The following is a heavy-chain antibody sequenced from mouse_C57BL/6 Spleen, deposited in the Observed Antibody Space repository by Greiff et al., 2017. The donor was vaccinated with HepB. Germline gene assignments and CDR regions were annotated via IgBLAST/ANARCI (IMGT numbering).Heavy chain of an antibody. Sequence: QVQLQQSGAELARPGASVKMSCKASGYTFTSYTMHWVKQRPGQGLEWIGYINPSSGYTKYNQKFKDKATLTADKSSSTAYMQLSSLTSEDSAVYYCARKGITTVVAHFDYWGQGTTLTVSS. V-gene: IGHV1-4*01. D-gene: IGHD1-1*01. CDR1: GYTFTSYT. CDR2: INPSSGYT. J-gene: IGHJ2*01. CDR3: ARKGITTVVAHFDY.